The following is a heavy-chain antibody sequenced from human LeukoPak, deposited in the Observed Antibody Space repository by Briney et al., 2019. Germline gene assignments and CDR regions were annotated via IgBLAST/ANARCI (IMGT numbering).Heavy chain of an antibody. CDR1: GYTFTSYA. D-gene: IGHD6-19*01. V-gene: IGHV1-18*01. Sequence: GASVTVSCKASGYTFTSYAITWVRQAPGQGLEWMGWISSYNGNTNYAQKLQGRVTMTTDTSTSTAYMELRSLRSDDTAVYYCASGAVAASFDYWGQGTLVTVSS. J-gene: IGHJ4*02. CDR3: ASGAVAASFDY. CDR2: ISSYNGNT.